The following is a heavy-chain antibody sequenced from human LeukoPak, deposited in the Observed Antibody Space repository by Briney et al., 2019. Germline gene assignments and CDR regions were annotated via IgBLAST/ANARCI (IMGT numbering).Heavy chain of an antibody. Sequence: SETVSLTCAVYGGSLSGYYWTWIRQSPGKGLEWIGEINYSGNTNYNRSLKSRVTISADTSKNQFSLSLTSVTAADTAVYYCARRGTAYCRGGNCYSDKYFDYWGQGTQVTVSS. CDR3: ARRGTAYCRGGNCYSDKYFDY. CDR1: GGSLSGYY. CDR2: INYSGNT. V-gene: IGHV4-34*01. J-gene: IGHJ4*02. D-gene: IGHD2-15*01.